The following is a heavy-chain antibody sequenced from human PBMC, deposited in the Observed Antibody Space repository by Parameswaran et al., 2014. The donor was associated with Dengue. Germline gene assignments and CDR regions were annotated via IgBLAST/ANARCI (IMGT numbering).Heavy chain of an antibody. D-gene: IGHD3-10*01. J-gene: IGHJ6*02. V-gene: IGHV3-53*01. CDR2: IYSGGST. Sequence: VRQMPGKGLEWVSVIYSGGSTYYADSVKGRFTISRDNSKNTLYLQMNSLRAEDTAVYYCAREGVTMVRGVIYGMDVWGQGTTVTVSS. CDR3: AREGVTMVRGVIYGMDV.